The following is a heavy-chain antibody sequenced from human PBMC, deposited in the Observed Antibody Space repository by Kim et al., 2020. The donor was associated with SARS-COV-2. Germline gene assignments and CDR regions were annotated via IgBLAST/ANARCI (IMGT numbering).Heavy chain of an antibody. CDR1: GFTFSDYY. J-gene: IGHJ4*02. CDR2: ISSSGSTI. V-gene: IGHV3-11*01. CDR3: ARRSAFLLMVYAIPYFDY. D-gene: IGHD2-8*01. Sequence: GGSLRLSCAASGFTFSDYYMSRIRQAPGKGLEWVSYISSSGSTIYYADSVKGRFTISRDNAKNSLYLQMNSLRAEDTAVYYCARRSAFLLMVYAIPYFDYWGQGTGITGAS.